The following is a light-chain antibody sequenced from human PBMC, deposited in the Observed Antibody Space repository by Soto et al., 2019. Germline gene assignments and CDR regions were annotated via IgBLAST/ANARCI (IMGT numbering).Light chain of an antibody. CDR2: GAS. CDR1: QSVSSSY. Sequence: EIVLTQSPGTLSLSPGERATLSCRASQSVSSSYLAWYQQKPGQAPRLLIYGASTRATGIPDRFSGSKSGTDFTLTISSLEPEDFAVYYCQQYGSSPYTFGQGTILEIK. CDR3: QQYGSSPYT. J-gene: IGKJ2*01. V-gene: IGKV3-20*01.